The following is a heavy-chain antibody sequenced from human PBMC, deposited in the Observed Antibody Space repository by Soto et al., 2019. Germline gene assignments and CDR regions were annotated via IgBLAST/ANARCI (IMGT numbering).Heavy chain of an antibody. V-gene: IGHV4-28*01. CDR2: IYYSGTT. J-gene: IGHJ4*02. Sequence: QVQLQESGPGLVKPSDTLSLTCAVSGYSISSSNWWGWIRQPPGKGLEWIGYIYYSGTTYYNPSLNSRVTMSVDTSTNQFSLKLTSVTAVDTAVYYCARTEIQGPIDYWGQGTLVTVSS. CDR3: ARTEIQGPIDY. CDR1: GYSISSSNW.